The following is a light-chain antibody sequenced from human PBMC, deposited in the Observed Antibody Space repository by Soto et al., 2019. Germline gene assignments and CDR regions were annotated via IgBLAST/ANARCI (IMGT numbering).Light chain of an antibody. CDR2: AAS. V-gene: IGKV1-39*01. Sequence: DIQMTQSPSSLSASVGDRVTLTCRASQSISTYLNWYQQKPGKAPNLLIYAASSLQSGVPSRFSGSGSATDFTLTISSLQPEDFATYYCQQIYTIPYIFGQGTKLEIK. J-gene: IGKJ2*01. CDR3: QQIYTIPYI. CDR1: QSISTY.